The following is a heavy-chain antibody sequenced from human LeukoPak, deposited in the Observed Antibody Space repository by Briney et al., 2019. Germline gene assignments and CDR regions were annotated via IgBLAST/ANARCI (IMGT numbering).Heavy chain of an antibody. J-gene: IGHJ4*02. CDR3: ARTTSLTAAGYDY. V-gene: IGHV1-8*03. Sequence: ASVKVSCKTSRYTFTTYHINWVRQATGQGREWLGWMNPCSGDRGNAQKFQGRLSITSDTSISTAYMELSSLRSDDTAVYFCARTTSLTAAGYDYWGQGTLVSVSS. CDR2: MNPCSGDR. CDR1: RYTFTTYH. D-gene: IGHD4-17*01.